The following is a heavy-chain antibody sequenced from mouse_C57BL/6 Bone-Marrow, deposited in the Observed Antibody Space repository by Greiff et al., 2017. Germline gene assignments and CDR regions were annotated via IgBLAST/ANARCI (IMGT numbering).Heavy chain of an antibody. V-gene: IGHV1-69*01. J-gene: IGHJ2*01. CDR2: IAPSDSYT. CDR1: GYTFTSSW. Sequence: QVQLQQPGAELVMPGASVKLSCKASGYTFTSSWMHWVKQRPGQGLEWIGEIAPSDSYTNYNQKFKGKSTLTVDKSSSTAYMQLSSLTSEDSAVYYCAPLLPTGFDYWGQGTTLTVSS. CDR3: APLLPTGFDY. D-gene: IGHD1-2*01.